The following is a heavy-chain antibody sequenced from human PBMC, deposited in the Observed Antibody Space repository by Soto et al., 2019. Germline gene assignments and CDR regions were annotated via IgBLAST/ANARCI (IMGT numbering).Heavy chain of an antibody. Sequence: QGQLVQSGAEAKKPGASVKVSCKASGYTFSRYGISWVRQAPGQGLEWMGWISGYNGVTKYAQKVQGRVTMTIDTSTYTAYMELRSLTSDDTAIYYCAKIGQPPYYYYGMDVWGQGTTVTVSS. D-gene: IGHD3-16*01. CDR2: ISGYNGVT. V-gene: IGHV1-18*01. J-gene: IGHJ6*02. CDR3: AKIGQPPYYYYGMDV. CDR1: GYTFSRYG.